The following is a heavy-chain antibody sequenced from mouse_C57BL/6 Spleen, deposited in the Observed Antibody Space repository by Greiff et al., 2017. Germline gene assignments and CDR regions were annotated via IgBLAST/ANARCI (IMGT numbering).Heavy chain of an antibody. CDR1: GYTFTDYE. Sequence: VKLQESGAELVRPGASVTLSCKASGYTFTDYEMHWVKQTPVHGLEWIGAIDPETGGTAYNQKFKGKAILTADKSSSTAYMELRSLTSEDSAVYYCTRSDAPFAYWGQGTLVTVSA. CDR2: IDPETGGT. J-gene: IGHJ3*01. CDR3: TRSDAPFAY. V-gene: IGHV1-15*01.